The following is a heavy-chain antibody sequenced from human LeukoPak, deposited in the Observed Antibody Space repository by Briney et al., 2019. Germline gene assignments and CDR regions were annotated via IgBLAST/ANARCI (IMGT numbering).Heavy chain of an antibody. V-gene: IGHV4-34*01. Sequence: SETLSLTCAVYGGSFSGYYWSWIRQPPGKGLEWIGEINHSGSTNYNPSLKSRVTMSVDTSKNQFSLKLSSVTAADTAVYYCAREHSNYVGWYFDLWGRGTLVTVSS. J-gene: IGHJ2*01. CDR3: AREHSNYVGWYFDL. D-gene: IGHD4-11*01. CDR1: GGSFSGYY. CDR2: INHSGST.